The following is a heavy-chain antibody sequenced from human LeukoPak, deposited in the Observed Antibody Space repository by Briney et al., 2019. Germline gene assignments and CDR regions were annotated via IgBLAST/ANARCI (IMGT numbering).Heavy chain of an antibody. V-gene: IGHV3-7*01. CDR1: GFTFSTYW. CDR2: IKQDGSEK. CDR3: ARVREWELRYDAFDI. D-gene: IGHD1-26*01. Sequence: PGGSLRLSCAASGFTFSTYWMSWVRQAPGKGLEWVANIKQDGSEKYYLDSVKGRFTISRDNAKNSLYLQMNSLRAEDTAVYHCARVREWELRYDAFDIWGQGTMVTVSS. J-gene: IGHJ3*02.